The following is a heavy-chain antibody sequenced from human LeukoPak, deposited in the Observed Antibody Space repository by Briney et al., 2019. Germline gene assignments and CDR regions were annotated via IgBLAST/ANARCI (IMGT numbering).Heavy chain of an antibody. CDR1: GGSFSGYY. CDR3: ARGLGISAAGYFDY. D-gene: IGHD6-13*01. Sequence: PSETLSLTCAVYGGSFSGYYWSWIRQPPGKGLEWIGEINHSGSTNYSPSLKSRVTISVDTSENQISLKLSCVTAAEIAVYYCARGLGISAAGYFDYWGPGTLVTVSS. J-gene: IGHJ4*02. CDR2: INHSGST. V-gene: IGHV4-34*01.